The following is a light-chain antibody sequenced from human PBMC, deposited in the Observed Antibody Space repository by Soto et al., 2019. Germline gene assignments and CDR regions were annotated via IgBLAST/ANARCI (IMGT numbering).Light chain of an antibody. CDR2: DAS. J-gene: IGKJ5*01. Sequence: DFQMTQSPSSLSASVGDRVTITCQASQDISNYLNWYQQKPGRAPKLLIYDASTLERGVPSRFSGTGSGTLFTFAISSLQPEDIGIYYCQQSDNLPFTFGQGTRLEIK. CDR3: QQSDNLPFT. V-gene: IGKV1-33*01. CDR1: QDISNY.